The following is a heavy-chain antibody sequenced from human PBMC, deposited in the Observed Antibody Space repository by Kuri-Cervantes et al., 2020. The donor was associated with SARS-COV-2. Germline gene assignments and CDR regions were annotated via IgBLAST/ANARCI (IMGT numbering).Heavy chain of an antibody. J-gene: IGHJ1*01. CDR1: GGSISSYY. Sequence: ESLKISGTVSGGSISSYYWSWIRQPPGKGLEWIGYIYYSGSANYNPSLKSRVTISVDTAKNHFSLKLNSVTAADTAVYYCARGGLELQPGYFRHWGQGTLVTVSS. V-gene: IGHV4-59*01. D-gene: IGHD1-7*01. CDR2: IYYSGSA. CDR3: ARGGLELQPGYFRH.